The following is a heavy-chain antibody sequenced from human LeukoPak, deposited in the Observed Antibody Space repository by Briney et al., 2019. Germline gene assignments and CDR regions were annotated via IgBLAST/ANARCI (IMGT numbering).Heavy chain of an antibody. V-gene: IGHV3-30*18. CDR1: GFTFSSYG. J-gene: IGHJ4*02. CDR2: ISYDGSNK. CDR3: AKLPPRGYPY. D-gene: IGHD3-22*01. Sequence: GRSLRLSCAASGFTFSSYGMHWVRQAPGKGLEWVAVISYDGSNKYYADSVKGRFTISRDNSKNTLYLQMNSLRAEDTAVYYCAKLPPRGYPYWGQGTLVTVSS.